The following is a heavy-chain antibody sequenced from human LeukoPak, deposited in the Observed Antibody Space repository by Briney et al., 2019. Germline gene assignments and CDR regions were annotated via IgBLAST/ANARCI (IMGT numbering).Heavy chain of an antibody. CDR2: IYYSGST. CDR1: GGSISSSSYY. J-gene: IGHJ5*02. V-gene: IGHV4-39*01. Sequence: PSETLSLTCTVSGGSISSSSYYWGWIRQPPGKGLEWIGSIYYSGSTYYNPSLKSRVTISVDTSKNQLSLKLSSVTAADTAVYYCARHSGATVTPGRFDPWGQGTLVTVSS. D-gene: IGHD4-11*01. CDR3: ARHSGATVTPGRFDP.